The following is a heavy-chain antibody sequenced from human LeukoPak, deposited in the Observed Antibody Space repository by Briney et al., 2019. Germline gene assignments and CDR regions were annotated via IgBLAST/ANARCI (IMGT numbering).Heavy chain of an antibody. D-gene: IGHD3-22*01. CDR1: GGSFSGYY. CDR2: INHSGST. V-gene: IGHV4-34*01. J-gene: IGHJ4*02. Sequence: SETLSLTCAVYGGSFSGYYWSWIRQPPGEGLEWIGEINHSGSTNYNPSLKSRVTISVDTSKNQFSLKLSSVTAADTAVYYCAREPTYYYDSSGRFDYWGQGTLVTVSS. CDR3: AREPTYYYDSSGRFDY.